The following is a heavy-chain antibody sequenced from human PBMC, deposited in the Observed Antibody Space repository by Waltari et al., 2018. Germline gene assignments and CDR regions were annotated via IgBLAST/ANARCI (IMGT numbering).Heavy chain of an antibody. J-gene: IGHJ4*02. CDR2: INHSGST. CDR3: ARGPASIGWFDGGRQWLPHVY. CDR1: GGSFSGYS. D-gene: IGHD6-19*01. Sequence: QVQLQQWGAGLLKPSETLSLTCAVYGGSFSGYSWSWIRQPPGKGLGWIGEINHSGSTNYNPSLKSRVTISVDTSKNQFSLKLSSVTAADTAVYYCARGPASIGWFDGGRQWLPHVYWGQGTLVTVSS. V-gene: IGHV4-34*01.